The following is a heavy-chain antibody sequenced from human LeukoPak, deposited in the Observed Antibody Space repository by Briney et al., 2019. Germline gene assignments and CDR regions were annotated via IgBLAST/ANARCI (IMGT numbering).Heavy chain of an antibody. CDR2: IIPIFGTA. V-gene: IGHV1-69*05. D-gene: IGHD2-2*01. CDR1: GGAFSSYA. J-gene: IGHJ6*03. Sequence: RGVSVKVSCKASGGAFSSYAFSWVRQAPGQGLEWMGGIIPIFGTASYAQKFQGRVTIATDESTSTAYMELSSLRSEDTAVYYCASESTSNFYMDVWGKGTTVTVSS. CDR3: ASESTSNFYMDV.